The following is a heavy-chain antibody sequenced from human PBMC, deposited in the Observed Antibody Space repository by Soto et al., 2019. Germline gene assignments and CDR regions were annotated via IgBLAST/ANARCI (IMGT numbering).Heavy chain of an antibody. Sequence: QVQLQESGPGLVKPSQTLSLTCTVSGGSISSGDYYWSWIRQPPGKGLEWIGYIYYSGSTYYNPSLKSRVTISVDTSKNQFSLKLCSVTAADTAVYYCARGGKDTIFGVVIPPVWGQGTLVTVSS. D-gene: IGHD3-3*01. V-gene: IGHV4-30-4*01. CDR2: IYYSGST. J-gene: IGHJ4*02. CDR1: GGSISSGDYY. CDR3: ARGGKDTIFGVVIPPV.